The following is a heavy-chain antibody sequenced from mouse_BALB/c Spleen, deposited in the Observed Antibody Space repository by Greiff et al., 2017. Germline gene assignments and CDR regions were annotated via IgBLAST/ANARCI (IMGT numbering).Heavy chain of an antibody. D-gene: IGHD2-4*01. Sequence: VKLQESGPGLVQPSQSLSITCTVSGFSLTSYGVHWVRQSPGKGLEWLGVIWSGGSTDYNAAFISRLSISKDNSKSQVFFKMNSLQANDTAIYYCASPGGSTMITFYAMDYWGQGTSVTVSS. J-gene: IGHJ4*01. CDR1: GFSLTSYG. CDR3: ASPGGSTMITFYAMDY. V-gene: IGHV2-2*02. CDR2: IWSGGST.